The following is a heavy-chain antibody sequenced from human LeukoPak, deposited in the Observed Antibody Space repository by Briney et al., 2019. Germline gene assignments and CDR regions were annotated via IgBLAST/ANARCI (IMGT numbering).Heavy chain of an antibody. V-gene: IGHV4-34*01. D-gene: IGHD3/OR15-3a*01. CDR3: ARGVISPLISGPDY. Sequence: TSETLSLTCAVYGGSFSGYYWSWIRQPPGKGLEWIGEINHSGSTNYNPSLKSRVTISVDTSKNQLSLKLSSVTAADTAVYYCARGVISPLISGPDYWGQGTLVTVSS. CDR1: GGSFSGYY. CDR2: INHSGST. J-gene: IGHJ4*02.